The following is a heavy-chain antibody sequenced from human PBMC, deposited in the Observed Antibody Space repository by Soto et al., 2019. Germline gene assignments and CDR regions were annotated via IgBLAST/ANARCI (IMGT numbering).Heavy chain of an antibody. CDR2: ISNSGRTM. Sequence: QVQLVESGGDLVKPGGSLRLSCAASGFIFSDYYMTWIRQPPGKGLEWVSYISNSGRTMDYAESVKGRFTVSRDNANNSLYLHLNSLRAEDTAVYYCARGGAPRDGVDPWGQGTLVTVSS. CDR3: ARGGAPRDGVDP. D-gene: IGHD4-17*01. CDR1: GFIFSDYY. J-gene: IGHJ5*02. V-gene: IGHV3-11*01.